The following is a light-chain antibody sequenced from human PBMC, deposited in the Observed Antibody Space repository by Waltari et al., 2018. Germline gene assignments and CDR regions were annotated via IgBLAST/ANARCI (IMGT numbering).Light chain of an antibody. J-gene: IGLJ2*01. CDR1: SSNIGAGYD. Sequence: QSVLTQPPSVSGAPGQRITISCTGTSSNIGAGYDLHWNLQLPGTAPKLLILGNNNRPSGVPDRFSASKSDTSASLAITGLQAEDEADYYCQSYDSSLSGVLFGGGTKLTVL. CDR2: GNN. V-gene: IGLV1-40*01. CDR3: QSYDSSLSGVL.